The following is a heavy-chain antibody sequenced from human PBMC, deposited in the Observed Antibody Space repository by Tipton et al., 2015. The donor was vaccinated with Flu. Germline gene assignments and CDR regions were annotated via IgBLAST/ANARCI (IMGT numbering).Heavy chain of an antibody. D-gene: IGHD3-22*01. Sequence: TLSLTCTVSGDSISSYYWSWIRQPAGKGLEWLGRIYTSGSTNYNPSLKSRVTMSGDTSKNQFSLKLSSVTAADTAVYYCAKTYFDSSDSPDRFDPWGQGTLVTVSS. J-gene: IGHJ5*02. V-gene: IGHV4-4*07. CDR2: IYTSGST. CDR3: AKTYFDSSDSPDRFDP. CDR1: GDSISSYY.